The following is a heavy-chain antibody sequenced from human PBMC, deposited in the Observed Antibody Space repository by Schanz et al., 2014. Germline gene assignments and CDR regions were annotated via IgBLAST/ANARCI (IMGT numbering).Heavy chain of an antibody. CDR3: ARDRGYCSGGSCLTFDY. CDR1: GFTLSNSD. CDR2: IWYDGSNK. V-gene: IGHV3-30*02. Sequence: VQLVESGGGLVQPGGSLRLSCAASGFTLSNSDMHWVRQAPGKGLEWVAFIWYDGSNKYYADSVKGRFTISRDNSKNTLYLQVNTLRAEDTAVYYCARDRGYCSGGSCLTFDYWGQGTLVTVSS. J-gene: IGHJ4*02. D-gene: IGHD2-15*01.